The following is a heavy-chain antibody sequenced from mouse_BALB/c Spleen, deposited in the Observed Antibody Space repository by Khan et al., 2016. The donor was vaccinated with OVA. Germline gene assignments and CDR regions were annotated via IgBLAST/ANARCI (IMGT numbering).Heavy chain of an antibody. J-gene: IGHJ3*01. CDR1: GYTFNSYY. D-gene: IGHD2-2*01. CDR3: TRSGYGSFAY. V-gene: IGHV1S81*02. CDR2: INPNNGDA. Sequence: QIQLVQSGAELVKPGASVKLSCKASGYTFNSYYMYWVKQRPGQGLEWIGEINPNNGDANFNEKFKNKATLTVDKSSNTAFKQLSSLTAEDFTVYYCTRSGYGSFAYWGEGALVTVSA.